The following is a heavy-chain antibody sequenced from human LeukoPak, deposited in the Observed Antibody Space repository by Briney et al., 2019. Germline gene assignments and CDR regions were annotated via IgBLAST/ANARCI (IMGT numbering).Heavy chain of an antibody. CDR1: GYTFTGYY. CDR2: INPNSGGT. J-gene: IGHJ4*02. V-gene: IGHV1-2*02. CDR3: ARGVPHYDYVWGSYRSYFDY. D-gene: IGHD3-16*02. Sequence: ASVEVSCKASGYTFTGYYMHWVRQAPGQGLEWMGWINPNSGGTNYAQKFQGRVTMTRDTSISTAYMELSRLRSDDTAVYYCARGVPHYDYVWGSYRSYFDYWGQGTLVTVSS.